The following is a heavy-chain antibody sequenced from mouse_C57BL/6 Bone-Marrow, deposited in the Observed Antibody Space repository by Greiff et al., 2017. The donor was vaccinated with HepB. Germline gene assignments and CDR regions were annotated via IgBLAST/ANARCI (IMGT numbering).Heavy chain of an antibody. CDR3: ARATRDDFDY. CDR1: GYTFTSYW. J-gene: IGHJ2*01. D-gene: IGHD2-1*01. CDR2: IDPSDSYT. V-gene: IGHV1-69*01. Sequence: QVQLQQPGAELVMPGASVKLSCKASGYTFTSYWMHWVKQRPGQGLEWIGEIDPSDSYTNYNQKFKGKSTLTVDKSSSTAYMQLSSLTSEDSAVYYCARATRDDFDYWGQGTTLTVSS.